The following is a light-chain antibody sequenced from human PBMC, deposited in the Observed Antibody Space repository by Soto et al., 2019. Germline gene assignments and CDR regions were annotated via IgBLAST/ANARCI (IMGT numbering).Light chain of an antibody. CDR1: SSDVGGYNY. CDR2: EVS. V-gene: IGLV2-14*01. J-gene: IGLJ1*01. Sequence: QSVLTQPASVSGSPGQSITISCTGTSSDVGGYNYVSWYQQHPGKATKLMIYEVSNRPSGVSNRFSGSKSGNTASLTISGLQAEDEADYYCSSYTSSSTLLYVFGTGTKVIVL. CDR3: SSYTSSSTLLYV.